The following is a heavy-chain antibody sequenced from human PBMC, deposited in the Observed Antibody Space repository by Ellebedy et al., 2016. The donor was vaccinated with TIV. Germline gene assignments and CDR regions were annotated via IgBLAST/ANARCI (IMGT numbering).Heavy chain of an antibody. CDR2: ISGSGGST. D-gene: IGHD3-10*01. J-gene: IGHJ4*02. Sequence: PGGSLRLSFAASGFTFSSYARSWVRQAPGKGLEWVSPISGSGGSTYYADTVKGRFTISRDTSKNTLYLKMNSLRAENTAVYYCAKRGSGSSLGIRVDYYFDYWGQGTLVTVSS. CDR1: GFTFSSYA. CDR3: AKRGSGSSLGIRVDYYFDY. V-gene: IGHV3-23*01.